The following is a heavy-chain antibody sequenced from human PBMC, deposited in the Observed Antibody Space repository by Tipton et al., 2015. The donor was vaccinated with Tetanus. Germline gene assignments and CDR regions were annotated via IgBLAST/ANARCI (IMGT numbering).Heavy chain of an antibody. J-gene: IGHJ6*03. D-gene: IGHD2-2*01. CDR3: ARDWRDTAVIIDYYYYMDV. Sequence: QLVQSGAEVKKPGSSVKVSCKASGGAFTNYALSWVRQAPGQGLEWVGGITPIFGTTNSAPKFQGRVTITADESTNTAYMELSSLRSEDTAVYYCARDWRDTAVIIDYYYYMDVWGKGTTVTVSS. CDR1: GGAFTNYA. CDR2: ITPIFGTT. V-gene: IGHV1-69*01.